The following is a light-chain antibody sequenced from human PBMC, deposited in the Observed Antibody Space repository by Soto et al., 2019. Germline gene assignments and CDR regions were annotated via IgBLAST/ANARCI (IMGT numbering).Light chain of an antibody. CDR3: QQADSFPYT. J-gene: IGKJ2*01. V-gene: IGKV1-12*01. Sequence: DIQMTQSPSSLSASVEDRVIITCRASQSISVWLAWYQQKPGKAPNLLIYGASSLLSGVPSRFSGSGSGTDFTLTISGLQPEDSATYYCQQADSFPYTFGQGTKVDIK. CDR1: QSISVW. CDR2: GAS.